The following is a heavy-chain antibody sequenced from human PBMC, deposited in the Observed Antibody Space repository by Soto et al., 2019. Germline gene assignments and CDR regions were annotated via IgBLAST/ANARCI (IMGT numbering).Heavy chain of an antibody. Sequence: QVQLVESGGGVVQPGRSLRLSCAASGFTFSSYGMHWVRQAPGKGLEWVAVISYVGSNKDYADSVKGRFTLSRDNSKNTLYLQMNSLRGEDTAVYYCAKDYFLEEVGGYPTHWGQGTLVTVSS. V-gene: IGHV3-30*18. J-gene: IGHJ4*02. CDR1: GFTFSSYG. CDR3: AKDYFLEEVGGYPTH. D-gene: IGHD1-26*01. CDR2: ISYVGSNK.